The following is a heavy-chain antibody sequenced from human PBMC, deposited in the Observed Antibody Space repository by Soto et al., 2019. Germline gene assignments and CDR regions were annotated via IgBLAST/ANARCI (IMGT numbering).Heavy chain of an antibody. D-gene: IGHD5-12*01. J-gene: IGHJ6*03. CDR1: GGTFSSYT. V-gene: IGHV1-69*02. Sequence: QVQLVQSGAEVKKPGSSVQVSCKASGGTFSSYTISWVRQAPGQGLEWMGRIIPILGIANYAQKFQGRVTITADKSTSTAYMELSSLRSEDTAVYYCARGGGYSGYDYYYYYYMDVWGKGTTVTVSS. CDR3: ARGGGYSGYDYYYYYYMDV. CDR2: IIPILGIA.